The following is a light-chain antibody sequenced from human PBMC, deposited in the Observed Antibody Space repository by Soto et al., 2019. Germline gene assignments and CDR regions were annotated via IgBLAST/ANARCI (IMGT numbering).Light chain of an antibody. CDR2: EVT. Sequence: QSALTQPPSASGSPRQSVAISCTGTSSDVGGYNYVSWYQQHPGKAPKLMIYEVTKRPSGVPDRFSGSKSGNTASLTVSGLQTEDEGDFFCSSYTSTGTPFVFGTGTKVTVL. J-gene: IGLJ1*01. CDR1: SSDVGGYNY. CDR3: SSYTSTGTPFV. V-gene: IGLV2-8*01.